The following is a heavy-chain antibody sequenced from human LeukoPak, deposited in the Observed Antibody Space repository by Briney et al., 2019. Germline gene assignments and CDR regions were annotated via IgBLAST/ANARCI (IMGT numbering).Heavy chain of an antibody. Sequence: GGSLRLSCAASRFTFSSYAMHWVRQAPGKGLEWVAVISYDGSNKYYADSVKGRFTISRDNAKNSLYLQMNSLRAEDTAVYYCARVDSSGYNDAFDIWGQGTMVTVSS. D-gene: IGHD3-22*01. V-gene: IGHV3-30*04. J-gene: IGHJ3*02. CDR3: ARVDSSGYNDAFDI. CDR2: ISYDGSNK. CDR1: RFTFSSYA.